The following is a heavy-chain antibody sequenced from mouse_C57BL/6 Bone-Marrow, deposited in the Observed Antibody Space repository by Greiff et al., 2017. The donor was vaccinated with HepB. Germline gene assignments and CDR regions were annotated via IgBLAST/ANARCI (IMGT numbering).Heavy chain of an antibody. D-gene: IGHD6-1*01. CDR1: GYAFSSYW. Sequence: VKLQESGAELVKPGASVKISCKASGYAFSSYWMNWVKQRPGKGLEWIGQIYPGDGDTNYNGKFKGKATLTADKSSSTAYMQLSSLTSEDSAVYFCARSHNPHFDVWGTGTTVTVSS. V-gene: IGHV1-80*01. CDR3: ARSHNPHFDV. J-gene: IGHJ1*03. CDR2: IYPGDGDT.